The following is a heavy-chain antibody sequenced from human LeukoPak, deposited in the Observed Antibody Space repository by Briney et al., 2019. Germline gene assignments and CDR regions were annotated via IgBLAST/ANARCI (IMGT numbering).Heavy chain of an antibody. Sequence: SETLSLTCAVYGGSFSGYYWSWIRRPPGKGLEWIGEINHSGSTNYNPSLKSRVTISVDTSENQFSLKLSSVTAADTAVYYCARAYSVYWGQGTLVTVSS. V-gene: IGHV4-34*01. J-gene: IGHJ4*02. CDR3: ARAYSVY. CDR2: INHSGST. CDR1: GGSFSGYY. D-gene: IGHD2-15*01.